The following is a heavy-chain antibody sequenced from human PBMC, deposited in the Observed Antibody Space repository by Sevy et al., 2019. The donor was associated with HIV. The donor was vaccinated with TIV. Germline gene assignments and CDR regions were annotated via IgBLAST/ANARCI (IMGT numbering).Heavy chain of an antibody. CDR2: ITSSGSTM. CDR1: GFTFSDYY. CDR3: ARGTPTVAGPDS. J-gene: IGHJ4*02. Sequence: GGSLRLSCAASGFTFSDYYMSWVRQAPGKGLEGVSYITSSGSTMYYADSVKGRFTISRDNAGNSLYLQMNSLRAEDTAVYYCARGTPTVAGPDSGGQGTLVTVSS. V-gene: IGHV3-11*04. D-gene: IGHD6-19*01.